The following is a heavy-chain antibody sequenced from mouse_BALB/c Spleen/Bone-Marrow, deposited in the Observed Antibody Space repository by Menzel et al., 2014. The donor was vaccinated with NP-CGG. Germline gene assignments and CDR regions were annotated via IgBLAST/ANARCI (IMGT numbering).Heavy chain of an antibody. CDR3: ARGSSYFDY. V-gene: IGHV5-4*02. CDR2: ISDGGSYT. Sequence: DVKLVESGGGLVKPGGSLKLSCAASGFTFSDHYMYWVRQTPEKRLEWVATISDGGSYTYYPDSVKGRFTISRDNAKNNLYLQMSSLKSEDTAMYYCARGSSYFDYWGQGTTLTVSS. D-gene: IGHD1-1*01. CDR1: GFTFSDHY. J-gene: IGHJ2*01.